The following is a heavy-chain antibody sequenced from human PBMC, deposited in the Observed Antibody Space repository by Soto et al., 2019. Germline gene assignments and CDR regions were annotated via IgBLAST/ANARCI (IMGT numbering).Heavy chain of an antibody. CDR2: INPNSGGT. CDR1: GYTFTGYY. D-gene: IGHD2-2*02. V-gene: IGHV1-2*04. Sequence: QVPLVQSGAEVKKPGASVKVSCKASGYTFTGYYMHWVRQAPGQGLEWMGWINPNSGGTNYAQKFQGWVTMTRDTSISTAYMELSRLRSDDTAVYYCAMGIGYCSSTSCYTGNYYGMDVWGQGTTVTVSS. CDR3: AMGIGYCSSTSCYTGNYYGMDV. J-gene: IGHJ6*02.